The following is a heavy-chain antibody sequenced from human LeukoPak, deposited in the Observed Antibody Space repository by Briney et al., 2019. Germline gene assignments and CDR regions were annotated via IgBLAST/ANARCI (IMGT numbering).Heavy chain of an antibody. CDR3: ATVSIAAAGTDFDY. Sequence: SVKVSCKASGGTFSSYAISWVRQAPGQGLEWMGRIIPIFGTANYAQKFQGRVTITTDESTSTAYMELSSLRSEDTAVYYCATVSIAAAGTDFDYWGQGTLVTVSS. CDR2: IIPIFGTA. CDR1: GGTFSSYA. V-gene: IGHV1-69*05. J-gene: IGHJ4*02. D-gene: IGHD6-13*01.